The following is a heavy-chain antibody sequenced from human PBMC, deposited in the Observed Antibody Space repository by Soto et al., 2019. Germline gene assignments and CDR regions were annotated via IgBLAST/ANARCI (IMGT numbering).Heavy chain of an antibody. CDR1: GYTFTTHN. CDR3: VRYGVAAAY. D-gene: IGHD2-8*01. Sequence: ASVKVSCNASGYTFTTHNINWVRQATGEGLELMGWMNPNSGTTAYAQKFQDRRTLTRDTSKTTAYMELSSLTSVDTAVYFCVRYGVAAAYWGQGTQVTVSS. CDR2: MNPNSGTT. V-gene: IGHV1-8*02. J-gene: IGHJ4*01.